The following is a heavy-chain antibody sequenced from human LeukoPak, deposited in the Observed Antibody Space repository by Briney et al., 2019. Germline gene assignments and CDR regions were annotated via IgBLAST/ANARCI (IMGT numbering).Heavy chain of an antibody. Sequence: ASVKVSCKASGYTFTSYDINWVRQATGQGLEWMGWMSPNSGNTGYAQKFQGRVTMTRNTSISTAYLELSSLRSEDTAVYYCARAGGYYYAPPDYWGQGTLVTVSS. CDR2: MSPNSGNT. CDR1: GYTFTSYD. V-gene: IGHV1-8*01. D-gene: IGHD3-10*01. J-gene: IGHJ4*02. CDR3: ARAGGYYYAPPDY.